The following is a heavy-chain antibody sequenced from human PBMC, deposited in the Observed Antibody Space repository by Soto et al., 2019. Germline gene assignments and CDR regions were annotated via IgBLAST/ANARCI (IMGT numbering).Heavy chain of an antibody. J-gene: IGHJ4*02. CDR1: GFTFSSYA. V-gene: IGHV3-23*01. D-gene: IGHD3-22*01. CDR3: ATEAGYYYDSSGYFPSYFDY. Sequence: EVQLLESGGGLVQPGGSLRLSCAASGFTFSSYAMSWVRQAPGKGLEWVSAISGSGGSTYYADSVKGRFTISRDNSKNTLYLQMNSLRAEDTAVYYCATEAGYYYDSSGYFPSYFDYWGQGTLVTVSS. CDR2: ISGSGGST.